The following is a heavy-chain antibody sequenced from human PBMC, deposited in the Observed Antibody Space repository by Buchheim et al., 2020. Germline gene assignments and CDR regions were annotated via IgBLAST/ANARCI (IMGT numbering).Heavy chain of an antibody. D-gene: IGHD4-23*01. Sequence: QLQLQESGPGPVKPSETPSLTCTVSGGSVSSSSYYWGWIRQPPGKGLEWIGSLYYSGTTYYNPSLKSPVTISVNTSKKQFSLKLSSVTAADTALYYCARWADYGGKRHFDYWGQGTL. CDR2: LYYSGTT. CDR1: GGSVSSSSYY. J-gene: IGHJ4*02. CDR3: ARWADYGGKRHFDY. V-gene: IGHV4-39*01.